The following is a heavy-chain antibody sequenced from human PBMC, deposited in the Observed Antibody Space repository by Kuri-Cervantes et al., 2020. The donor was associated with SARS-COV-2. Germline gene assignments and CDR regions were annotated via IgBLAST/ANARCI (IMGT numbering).Heavy chain of an antibody. CDR2: ISWNSGSI. V-gene: IGHV3-9*01. CDR3: ARIVVPAAIGY. Sequence: GGSLRLSCAASGFTFDDYAMHWVRQAPGKGLEWVSGISWNSGSIGYADSVKGRFTISRDNAKNSLYLQMNSLRAEDTAVYYCARIVVPAAIGYWGQGTLVTVSS. D-gene: IGHD2-2*01. CDR1: GFTFDDYA. J-gene: IGHJ4*02.